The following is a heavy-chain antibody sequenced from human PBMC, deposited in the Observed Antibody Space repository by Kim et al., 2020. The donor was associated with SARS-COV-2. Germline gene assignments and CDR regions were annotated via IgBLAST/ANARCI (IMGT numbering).Heavy chain of an antibody. J-gene: IGHJ4*02. CDR1: GDSITRSGSY. Sequence: SETLSLTCTVSGDSITRSGSYWGWIRQPPGKGLECIGSIYYTGSTFYNPSLKSRVTISRDASKNQFSLRLSSVTAADTAVYYCARHQPGYSYHYLDSWGQGTLVTVSS. CDR2: IYYTGST. V-gene: IGHV4-39*01. D-gene: IGHD5-18*01. CDR3: ARHQPGYSYHYLDS.